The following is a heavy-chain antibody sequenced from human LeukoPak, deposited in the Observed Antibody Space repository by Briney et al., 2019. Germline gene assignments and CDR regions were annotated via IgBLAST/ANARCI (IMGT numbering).Heavy chain of an antibody. CDR1: GFTFSSYS. D-gene: IGHD1-26*01. Sequence: GGSLRLSCAASGFTFSSYSMNWVRQAPGKGLEWVSSISSSSSYIYYADSLKGRFTISRDNAKNSLYLQMNSLRAEDTAVYYCARDTLEWELQGTGPDYWGQGTLITVSS. V-gene: IGHV3-21*01. CDR3: ARDTLEWELQGTGPDY. J-gene: IGHJ4*02. CDR2: ISSSSSYI.